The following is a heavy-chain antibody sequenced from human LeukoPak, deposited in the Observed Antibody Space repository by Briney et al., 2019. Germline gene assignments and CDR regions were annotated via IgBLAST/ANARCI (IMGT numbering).Heavy chain of an antibody. CDR1: GFTSTNFA. D-gene: IGHD3-16*01. V-gene: IGHV1-58*01. J-gene: IGHJ4*02. CDR2: IIVGSGAT. Sequence: SVKVSCTASGFTSTNFAVQWVRQARGQRLEWIGWIIVGSGATKCAQDFQERVTITRDLSTSTLYMELRSLTSEDTAVYYCAADLSNPRMGASYLDSWGQGTLVTVSS. CDR3: AADLSNPRMGASYLDS.